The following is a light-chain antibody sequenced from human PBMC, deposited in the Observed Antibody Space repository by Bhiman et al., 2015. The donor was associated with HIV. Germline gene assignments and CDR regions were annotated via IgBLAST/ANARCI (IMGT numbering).Light chain of an antibody. CDR2: AND. Sequence: NFMLTQPHSVSESPGKTVTISCTRNSGSIAHNYVQWYQQRPGSSPTILIFANDQRPSEVPDRFSGSVDTSSDSASLSISGLQPDDEADYYCQSYDVSNRVIFGGGTKLTVL. CDR3: QSYDVSNRVI. V-gene: IGLV6-57*01. CDR1: SGSIAHNY. J-gene: IGLJ2*01.